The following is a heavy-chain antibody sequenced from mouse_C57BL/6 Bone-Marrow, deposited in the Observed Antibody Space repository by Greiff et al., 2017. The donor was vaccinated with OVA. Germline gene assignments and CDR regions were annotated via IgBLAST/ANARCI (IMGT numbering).Heavy chain of an antibody. J-gene: IGHJ4*01. V-gene: IGHV1-50*01. CDR3: ARVYYGSSYDAMDY. CDR1: GYTFTSYW. Sequence: QVQLQQPGAELVKPGASVKLSCKASGYTFTSYWMQWVKQRPGQGLEWIGEIDPSDSYTNYNQKFKGKATLTVDTSSSTAYMQISSLTSEDSAVYYCARVYYGSSYDAMDYWGQGTSVTVSS. D-gene: IGHD1-1*01. CDR2: IDPSDSYT.